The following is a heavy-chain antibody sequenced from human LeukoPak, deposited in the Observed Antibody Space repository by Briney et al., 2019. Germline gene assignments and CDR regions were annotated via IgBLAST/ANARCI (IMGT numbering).Heavy chain of an antibody. D-gene: IGHD6-13*01. CDR1: GFPLSSHA. Sequence: GGSLRLSCAASGFPLSSHAMSWVRQAPGKGLEWVSATSSSDAGTYYADSVRGRFTISRDNSKNTLYLQWSSLKASDTAIYYCARFALSSSLDYWGQGTLVTVSP. J-gene: IGHJ4*02. V-gene: IGHV3-23*01. CDR2: TSSSDAGT. CDR3: ARFALSSSLDY.